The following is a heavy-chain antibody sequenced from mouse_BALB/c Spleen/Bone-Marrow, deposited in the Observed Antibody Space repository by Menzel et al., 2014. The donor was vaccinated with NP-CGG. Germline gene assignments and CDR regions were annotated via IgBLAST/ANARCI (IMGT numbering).Heavy chain of an antibody. CDR2: VNPHIDVS. Sequence: VHVKQSGPELVKPGASVKMSCKASGYTFTSYLIHWVKQKPGQGLEWIGYVNPHIDVSKYNENFKGKATLTSDKSSSTAYMDLSSLTSEDSAVYYCVRYYRYGGSYYYAMDYWGQGTSVTVSS. CDR1: GYTFTSYL. D-gene: IGHD2-14*01. CDR3: VRYYRYGGSYYYAMDY. V-gene: IGHV1-14*01. J-gene: IGHJ4*01.